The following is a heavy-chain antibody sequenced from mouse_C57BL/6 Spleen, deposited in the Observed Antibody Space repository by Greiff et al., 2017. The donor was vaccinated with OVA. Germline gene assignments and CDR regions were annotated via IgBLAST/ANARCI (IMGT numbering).Heavy chain of an antibody. Sequence: QVQLQQSGPELVKPGASVKISCKASGYAFSSSWMNWVKQRPGKGLEWIGRIYPGDGDTNYNGKFKGKATLTADKSSSTAYMQLSSLTSEDSAVYFGAKGITTVVDYWYFDVWGTGTTVTVSS. V-gene: IGHV1-82*01. CDR2: IYPGDGDT. CDR3: AKGITTVVDYWYFDV. J-gene: IGHJ1*03. D-gene: IGHD1-1*01. CDR1: GYAFSSSW.